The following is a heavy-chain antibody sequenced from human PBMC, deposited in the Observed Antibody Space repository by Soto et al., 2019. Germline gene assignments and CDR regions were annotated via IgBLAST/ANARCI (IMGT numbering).Heavy chain of an antibody. CDR2: IYPRDSDT. Sequence: GESLKISCKGSGYSFTSNCIGWVRQTPGKGLEWMGIIYPRDSDTRYSPSFQGQVTMSVDRSITTAYLQWTSLKASDTAMYYCARLQGYYDTSGYSVADYWGQGTLVTVSS. V-gene: IGHV5-51*01. J-gene: IGHJ4*02. D-gene: IGHD3-22*01. CDR1: GYSFTSNC. CDR3: ARLQGYYDTSGYSVADY.